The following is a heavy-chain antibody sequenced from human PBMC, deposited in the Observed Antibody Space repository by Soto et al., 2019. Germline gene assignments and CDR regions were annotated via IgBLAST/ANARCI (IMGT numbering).Heavy chain of an antibody. CDR3: GLWEARGYSGYDYVDY. V-gene: IGHV1-69*13. CDR1: GGTFSSYA. Sequence: SVKVSCKASGGTFSSYAISWVRQAPGQGLEWMGGIIPIFGTANYAQKFQGRVTITADESTSTAYMELSSLRSEDTAVYYCGLWEARGYSGYDYVDYWGQGTLVTVSS. D-gene: IGHD5-12*01. J-gene: IGHJ4*02. CDR2: IIPIFGTA.